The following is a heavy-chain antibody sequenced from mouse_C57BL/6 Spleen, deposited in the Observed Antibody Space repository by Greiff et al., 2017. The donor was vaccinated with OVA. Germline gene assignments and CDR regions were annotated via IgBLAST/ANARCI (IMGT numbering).Heavy chain of an antibody. CDR2: IYPGSGST. J-gene: IGHJ3*01. CDR3: AREDDGYSLFAY. D-gene: IGHD2-3*01. V-gene: IGHV1-55*01. Sequence: VQLQQPGAELVKPGASVKMSCKASGYTFTSYWITWVKQRPGQGLEWIGDIYPGSGSTNYNEKFKSKATLTVDTSSSTAYMQLSSLTSEDSAVYYCAREDDGYSLFAYWGQGTLVTVSA. CDR1: GYTFTSYW.